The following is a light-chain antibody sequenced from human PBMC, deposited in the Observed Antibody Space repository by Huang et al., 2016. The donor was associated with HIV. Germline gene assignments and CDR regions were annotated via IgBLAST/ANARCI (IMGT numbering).Light chain of an antibody. CDR1: QSVFKN. CDR2: GSS. Sequence: ENLMTQSPSTLSVSPGESATLSCRASQSVFKNLALYQQKPGEAPKLLIYGSSTRAAGIPARFSGSGSGTDFTLTISSLQSEDFAVYYCQQYNTSPRTFGQGTKVEV. V-gene: IGKV3-15*01. CDR3: QQYNTSPRT. J-gene: IGKJ1*01.